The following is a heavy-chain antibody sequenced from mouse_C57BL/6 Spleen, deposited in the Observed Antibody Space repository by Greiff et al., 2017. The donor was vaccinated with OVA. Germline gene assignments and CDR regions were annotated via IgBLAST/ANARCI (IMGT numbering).Heavy chain of an antibody. Sequence: QVQLQQSGAELVKPGASVKISCKASGYTFTDYYINWVKQRPGQGLEWIGKIGPGSGSTYYNEKFKGKATLTADESSSTAYMQLSSLTSEDSAVYFCARLGVTTVVATYYYAMDYWGQGTSVTVSS. J-gene: IGHJ4*01. D-gene: IGHD1-1*01. CDR3: ARLGVTTVVATYYYAMDY. V-gene: IGHV1-77*01. CDR1: GYTFTDYY. CDR2: IGPGSGST.